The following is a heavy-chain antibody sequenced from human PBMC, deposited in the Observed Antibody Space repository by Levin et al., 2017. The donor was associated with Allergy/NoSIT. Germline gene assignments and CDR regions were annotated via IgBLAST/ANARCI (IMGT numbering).Heavy chain of an antibody. CDR3: AKVGGGYYDSSGYLPLDY. D-gene: IGHD3-22*01. CDR2: ISASGGTT. V-gene: IGHV3-23*01. Sequence: GGSLRLSCAASGFTFSSYAMTWVRQAPGKGLEWVSAISASGGTTFYADSVKGRFTISRDSSKNTLYLQMSSLRAEDTAIYYCAKVGGGYYDSSGYLPLDYWGQGTLVTVSS. CDR1: GFTFSSYA. J-gene: IGHJ4*02.